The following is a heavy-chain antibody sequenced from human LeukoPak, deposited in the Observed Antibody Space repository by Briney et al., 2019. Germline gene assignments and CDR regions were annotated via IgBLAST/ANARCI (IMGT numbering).Heavy chain of an antibody. CDR3: ARGGHYDYVWGSYRLGYFDY. CDR1: GGSISSSSYY. CDR2: IYYSGST. V-gene: IGHV4-39*07. Sequence: SETLSLTCTVSGGSISSSSYYWGWIRQPPGKGLEWIGSIYYSGSTYYNPSLKSRVTISVDTSKNQFSLKLSSVTAADTAVYYCARGGHYDYVWGSYRLGYFDYWGQGTLVTVSS. J-gene: IGHJ4*02. D-gene: IGHD3-16*02.